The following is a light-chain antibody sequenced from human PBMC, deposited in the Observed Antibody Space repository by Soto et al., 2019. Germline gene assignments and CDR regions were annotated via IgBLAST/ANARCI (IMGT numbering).Light chain of an antibody. CDR1: QSVSSSY. V-gene: IGKV3-20*01. CDR3: QQYDSSPS. J-gene: IGKJ3*01. Sequence: EIVLTQSPGTLSLSPGERATLSCRASQSVSSSYLAWYQQRPGQAPRLLIYGASSRAAGIPDRFSGSGSGTDFALTIARLEHEDVAVYYCQQYDSSPSFGPGTKVDIK. CDR2: GAS.